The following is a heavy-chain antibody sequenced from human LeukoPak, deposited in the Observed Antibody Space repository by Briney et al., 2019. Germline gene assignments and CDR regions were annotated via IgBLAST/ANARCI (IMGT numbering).Heavy chain of an antibody. D-gene: IGHD2-2*01. CDR1: GGSISSGDYY. CDR2: IYYSGST. V-gene: IGHV4-30-4*01. Sequence: PSETLSLTCTVSGGSISSGDYYWSWIRQPPGKGLEWIGYIYYSGSTYYNPSLKSRVTISVDTSKNQFSLKLSSVTAADTAVYYCARDGQRYCSSTSCYGLDYWGQGTLVTVSS. CDR3: ARDGQRYCSSTSCYGLDY. J-gene: IGHJ4*02.